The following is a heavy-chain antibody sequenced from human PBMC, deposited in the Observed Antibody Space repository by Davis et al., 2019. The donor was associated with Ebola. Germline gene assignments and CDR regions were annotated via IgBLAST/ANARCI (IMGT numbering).Heavy chain of an antibody. Sequence: PGGSLRLSCAASGFTFSTYSMSWVRQAPGKALEWVSSISSDSDYIYYADSAKGRFTISRDNAKNSLFLQMNSLRDEDTAVYYCAALAATFYYYGMDVWGQGTTVTVSS. CDR1: GFTFSTYS. CDR3: AALAATFYYYGMDV. D-gene: IGHD2-15*01. J-gene: IGHJ6*02. V-gene: IGHV3-21*01. CDR2: ISSDSDYI.